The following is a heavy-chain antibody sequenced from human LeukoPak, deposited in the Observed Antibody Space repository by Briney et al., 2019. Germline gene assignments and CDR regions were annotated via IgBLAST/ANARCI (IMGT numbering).Heavy chain of an antibody. CDR1: GGSFSSYY. D-gene: IGHD4-17*01. CDR3: ARGPTTVTRAFDY. Sequence: SETLSLTCTVSGGSFSSYYWSWIRQPPGKGLEWIGYIYYSGSTDYNPSLKSRVTISVDTSKNQFSLKLSSVTAADTAVYYCARGPTTVTRAFDYWGQGTLVTVSS. CDR2: IYYSGST. J-gene: IGHJ4*02. V-gene: IGHV4-59*01.